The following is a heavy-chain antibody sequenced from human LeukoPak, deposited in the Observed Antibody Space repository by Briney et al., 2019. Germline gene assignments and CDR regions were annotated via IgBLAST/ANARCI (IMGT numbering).Heavy chain of an antibody. Sequence: GGSLRLSCAASGFTFSSYGMHWVRQAPGKGLEWVAVISYDGSNKYYADSVKSRFTISRDNSKNTLYLQMNSLRAEDTAVYYCAKESRGSYYFSFDYWGQGTLVTVSS. CDR1: GFTFSSYG. J-gene: IGHJ4*02. CDR2: ISYDGSNK. D-gene: IGHD1-26*01. V-gene: IGHV3-30*18. CDR3: AKESRGSYYFSFDY.